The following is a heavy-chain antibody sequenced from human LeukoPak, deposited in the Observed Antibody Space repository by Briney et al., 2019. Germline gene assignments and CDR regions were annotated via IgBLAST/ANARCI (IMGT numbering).Heavy chain of an antibody. D-gene: IGHD6-19*01. CDR1: GFTFSTYG. Sequence: GGSLRLSCAASGFTFSTYGMSWVRRAPGKGLEWVSATSSTGGTTYYADSVKGRFTISRDNSKNTLFLQMNGLRAEDTAVYYCARVFTIAVDFYYYYMDVWGKGTTVTISS. J-gene: IGHJ6*03. CDR3: ARVFTIAVDFYYYYMDV. CDR2: TSSTGGTT. V-gene: IGHV3-23*01.